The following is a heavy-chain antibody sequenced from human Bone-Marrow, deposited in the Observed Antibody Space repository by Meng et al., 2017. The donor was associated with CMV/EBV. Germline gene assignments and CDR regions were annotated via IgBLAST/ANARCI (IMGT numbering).Heavy chain of an antibody. CDR1: GFTFSGSA. CDR2: IRSKANSYAT. CDR3: ARDTYSNYVLPHYYYYGMDV. D-gene: IGHD4-11*01. V-gene: IGHV3-73*01. J-gene: IGHJ6*02. Sequence: GGSLRLSCAASGFTFSGSAMHWVRQASGKGLEWVCRIRSKANSYATAYAASLKGRFTISRDDSKNTAYLQMNSLRAEDTAVYYCARDTYSNYVLPHYYYYGMDVWGQGTTVTVSS.